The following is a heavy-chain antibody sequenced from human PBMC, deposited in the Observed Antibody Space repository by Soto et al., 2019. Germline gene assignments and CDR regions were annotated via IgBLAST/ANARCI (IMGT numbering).Heavy chain of an antibody. CDR1: GYTFTSYA. Sequence: QVQLVQSGAEVKKPGASVKVSCKASGYTFTSYAMHWVRQAPGQRLEWMGWINAGNGNTKYSQKFQGRVTITRDTSASTAYMERSSLRSEDTAVYYCARTGYSGSYCDYWGQGTLVTVSS. V-gene: IGHV1-3*01. J-gene: IGHJ4*02. CDR3: ARTGYSGSYCDY. D-gene: IGHD1-26*01. CDR2: INAGNGNT.